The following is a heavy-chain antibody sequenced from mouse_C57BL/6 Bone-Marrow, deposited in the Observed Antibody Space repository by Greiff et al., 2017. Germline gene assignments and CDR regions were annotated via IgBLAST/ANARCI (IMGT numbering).Heavy chain of an antibody. V-gene: IGHV1-54*01. D-gene: IGHD1-1*01. Sequence: VKLVESGAELVRPGTSVKVSCKASGYAFTNYLIEWVKQRPGQGLEWIGVINPGSGGTNYNEKFKGKATLTADKSSSTAYMQLSSLTSEDSAVYFCARDGTTVVATSEYFDYWGQGTTLTVSS. CDR2: INPGSGGT. J-gene: IGHJ2*01. CDR3: ARDGTTVVATSEYFDY. CDR1: GYAFTNYL.